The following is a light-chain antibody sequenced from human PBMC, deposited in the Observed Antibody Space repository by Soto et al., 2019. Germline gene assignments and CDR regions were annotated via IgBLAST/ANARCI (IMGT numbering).Light chain of an antibody. CDR3: QQSNSFPQT. J-gene: IGKJ1*01. CDR2: AAF. CDR1: QGISNW. Sequence: DIQMTQSPSSVSASIGDRVTITCRASQGISNWLAWYQHKPGKAPKLLISAAFKLQSGVPSRFSGSGSGTDFTLTIINLQPEDFATYYCQQSNSFPQTFGQGTKVEIK. V-gene: IGKV1-12*01.